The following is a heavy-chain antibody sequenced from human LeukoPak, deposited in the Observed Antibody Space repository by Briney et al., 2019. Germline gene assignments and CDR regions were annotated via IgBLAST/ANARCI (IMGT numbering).Heavy chain of an antibody. D-gene: IGHD5-12*01. CDR1: GDTLSNLS. V-gene: IGHV1-24*01. J-gene: IGHJ5*02. CDR2: FDPKVGTA. Sequence: ASVKVSCKVSGDTLSNLSMRWVRQAPGQGLEWMGGFDPKVGTAIYAQKFQGRVTITADTSTRTAYMELSSLRSEDTAVYYCATEAEIRHKVAKINRGGFDPWGQGTLVSVSS. CDR3: ATEAEIRHKVAKINRGGFDP.